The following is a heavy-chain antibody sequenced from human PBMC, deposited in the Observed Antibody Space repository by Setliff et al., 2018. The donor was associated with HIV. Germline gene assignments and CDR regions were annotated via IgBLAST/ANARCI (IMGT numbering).Heavy chain of an antibody. CDR3: ARQPVAGAGYYYYMDV. Sequence: SETLSLTCTVSGISIAAGHTDSDYWTWVRQPAGKGLEWIGHVHFSGRVNYNPSLRGRVSISLDTSNSQFSLTLNSVTAPDTAVYYCARQPVAGAGYYYYMDVWGKGTTVTVSS. CDR1: GISIAAGHTDSDY. CDR2: VHFSGRV. J-gene: IGHJ6*03. V-gene: IGHV4-61*09. D-gene: IGHD3-9*01.